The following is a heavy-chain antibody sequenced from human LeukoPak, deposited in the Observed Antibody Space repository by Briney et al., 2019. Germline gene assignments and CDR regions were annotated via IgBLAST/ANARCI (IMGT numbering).Heavy chain of an antibody. CDR3: ARDQDDYGDQSVAFDI. D-gene: IGHD4-17*01. V-gene: IGHV3-64*01. CDR1: GFTFSSYA. CDR2: ISSNGGST. J-gene: IGHJ3*02. Sequence: PGGSLRLSCAASGFTFSSYAMHWVRQAPGKGLEYVSAISSNGGSTYYANSVKGRFTISRDNSKNTLYLQMGSLRAEDMAVYYCARDQDDYGDQSVAFDIWGQGTMVTVSS.